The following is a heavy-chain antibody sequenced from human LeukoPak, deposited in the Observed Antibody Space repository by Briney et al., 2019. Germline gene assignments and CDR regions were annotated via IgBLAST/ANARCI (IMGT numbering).Heavy chain of an antibody. CDR3: VRDENYGIYINFDF. CDR2: ISPYNGNT. Sequence: ASVKVSCKASGGTFSSYAISWVRQAPGEGPEWMGWISPYNGNTNYAQKFQGRLTLTTDTSTSTASMELRSLTSDDTAVYYCVRDENYGIYINFDFWGQGTLVTVSS. V-gene: IGHV1-18*01. J-gene: IGHJ4*02. D-gene: IGHD4-17*01. CDR1: GGTFSSYA.